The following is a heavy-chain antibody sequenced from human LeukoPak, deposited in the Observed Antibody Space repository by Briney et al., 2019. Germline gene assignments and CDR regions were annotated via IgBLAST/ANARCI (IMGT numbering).Heavy chain of an antibody. CDR1: GGSISSGDYY. CDR3: ARDEVAGRFDY. Sequence: SETLSLTCTVSGGSISSGDYYWSWIRQPPGKGLEWIGRIYTSGSTNYNPSLKSRVTISVDTSKNQFSLKLSSVTAADTAVYYCARDEVAGRFDYWGQGTLVTVSS. V-gene: IGHV4-61*02. D-gene: IGHD6-19*01. J-gene: IGHJ4*02. CDR2: IYTSGST.